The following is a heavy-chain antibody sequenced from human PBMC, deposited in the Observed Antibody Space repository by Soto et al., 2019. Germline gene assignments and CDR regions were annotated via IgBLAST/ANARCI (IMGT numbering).Heavy chain of an antibody. Sequence: TSETLSLTCTVSGGSISSSSYYWGWIRQPPGKGLEWIGSIYYSGSTYYNPSLKSRVTISVDTSKNQFSLKLSSVTAADTAVYYCARQPRILTGYSGHFDYWGRGTLVTVSS. V-gene: IGHV4-39*01. CDR2: IYYSGST. CDR1: GGSISSSSYY. CDR3: ARQPRILTGYSGHFDY. D-gene: IGHD3-9*01. J-gene: IGHJ4*02.